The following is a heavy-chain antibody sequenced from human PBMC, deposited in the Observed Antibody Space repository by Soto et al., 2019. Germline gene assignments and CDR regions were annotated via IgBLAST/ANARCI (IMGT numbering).Heavy chain of an antibody. D-gene: IGHD2-15*01. CDR3: VRETQIVRVVVPTPGSPGALDL. V-gene: IGHV3-9*01. CDR2: ITWNSRVL. CDR1: GLNFDDFA. Sequence: PGGSLRLSCVGTGLNFDDFAMHWVRQAPGKGLEWVSGITWNSRVLAYADSVKGRFTISRDNARNSLYLQMDSLRDEDTAVYYCVRETQIVRVVVPTPGSPGALDLWGHGTVVTVSS. J-gene: IGHJ3*01.